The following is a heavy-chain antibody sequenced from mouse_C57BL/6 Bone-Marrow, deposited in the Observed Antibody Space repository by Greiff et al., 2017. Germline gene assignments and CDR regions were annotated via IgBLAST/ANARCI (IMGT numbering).Heavy chain of an antibody. CDR3: ARSGPLGRSFDY. CDR1: GYTFTSYW. Sequence: QVQLKESGAELVKPGASVKMSCKASGYTFTSYWITWVKQRPGQGLEWIGDIYPTSGRTNYNEKIKSKAILTVDTSSNTAYMQLSSLTSEDSAVFYCARSGPLGRSFDYWGQGTTLTVSS. CDR2: IYPTSGRT. V-gene: IGHV1-55*01. J-gene: IGHJ2*01. D-gene: IGHD4-1*01.